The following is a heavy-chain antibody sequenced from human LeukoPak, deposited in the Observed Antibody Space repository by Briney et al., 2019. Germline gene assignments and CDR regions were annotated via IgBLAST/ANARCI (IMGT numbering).Heavy chain of an antibody. CDR3: ASSSGYGVDAFDI. CDR2: IYYSGST. Sequence: PSETLSLTCTVSGGSISSYYWSWIRQPPGKGLEWIGYIYYSGSTNYNPSLKSRVTISVDTSKNQFSLKLSSVTAADTAVYYCASSSGYGVDAFDIWGQGTMVTVSS. J-gene: IGHJ3*02. CDR1: GGSISSYY. V-gene: IGHV4-59*08. D-gene: IGHD5-12*01.